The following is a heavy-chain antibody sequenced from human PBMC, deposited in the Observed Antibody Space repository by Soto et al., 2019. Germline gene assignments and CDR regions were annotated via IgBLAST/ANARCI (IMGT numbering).Heavy chain of an antibody. Sequence: GGSLRLSCVASGFTFSNAWMSWVRQAPGKGLEWVGRIKSKTDGGTGDYGGPVKGRFTISRDDPKNTLYLQMKGLNIEETAVYYCTTVIPKLDGELGPWGQGTMVTVSS. D-gene: IGHD1-26*01. V-gene: IGHV3-15*05. J-gene: IGHJ5*02. CDR2: IKSKTDGGTG. CDR1: GFTFSNAW. CDR3: TTVIPKLDGELGP.